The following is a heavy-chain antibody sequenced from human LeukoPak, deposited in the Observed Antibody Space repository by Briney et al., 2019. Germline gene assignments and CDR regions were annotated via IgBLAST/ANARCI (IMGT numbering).Heavy chain of an antibody. D-gene: IGHD3-16*01. CDR1: GAFIRTYY. CDR2: IFASGTT. V-gene: IGHV4-4*07. Sequence: SQTLSLTCTVSGAFIRTYYWSWIRQPAGKGLEWVGRIFASGTTNYKPSLESRVAISVDTSKNQFSLNLSSVPAADTAIYYCVQDGPLRSDYWGQGTLVTVSA. CDR3: VQDGPLRSDY. J-gene: IGHJ4*02.